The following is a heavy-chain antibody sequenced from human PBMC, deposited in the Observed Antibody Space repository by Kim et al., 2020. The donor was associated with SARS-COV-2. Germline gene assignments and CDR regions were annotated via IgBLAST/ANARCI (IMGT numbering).Heavy chain of an antibody. CDR3: ARDAPSSWPTFDY. V-gene: IGHV1-46*01. Sequence: YAQKFQGRVTMTRDTSTSTVYMELSSLRSEDTAVYYCARDAPSSWPTFDYWGQGTLVTVSS. J-gene: IGHJ4*02. D-gene: IGHD6-13*01.